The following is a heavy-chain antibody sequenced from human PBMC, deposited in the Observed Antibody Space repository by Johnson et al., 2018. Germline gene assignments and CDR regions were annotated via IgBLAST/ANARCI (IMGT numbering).Heavy chain of an antibody. J-gene: IGHJ3*02. D-gene: IGHD6-13*01. Sequence: VQLLESGGGVVQPGRSLRLSCAASGFTFSTYGMHWVRQAPGKGLEWVAVISYDGSNKYYADSVKGRFTISRDNSKNTLYLQMNSLRAGDTAVYYCARGSCSDVLGIAAAGGDAFDIWGQGTMVTVSS. CDR1: GFTFSTYG. CDR2: ISYDGSNK. V-gene: IGHV3-30*03. CDR3: ARGSCSDVLGIAAAGGDAFDI.